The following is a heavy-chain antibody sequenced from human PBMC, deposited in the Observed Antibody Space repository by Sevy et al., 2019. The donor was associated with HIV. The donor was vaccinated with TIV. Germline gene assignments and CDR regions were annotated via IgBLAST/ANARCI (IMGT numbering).Heavy chain of an antibody. J-gene: IGHJ6*03. CDR3: ARDLPEYCGGDCYRPWNYYYYYMDV. D-gene: IGHD2-21*02. CDR1: GFTFSSYW. V-gene: IGHV3-7*01. Sequence: GGSLRLSCAASGFTFSSYWMSWVRQAPGKGLEWVANIKQDGSEKYYVDSVKGRFTISRDNAKNSLYLQMNSLRAEDTAVYYCARDLPEYCGGDCYRPWNYYYYYMDVWQRDHGHRLL. CDR2: IKQDGSEK.